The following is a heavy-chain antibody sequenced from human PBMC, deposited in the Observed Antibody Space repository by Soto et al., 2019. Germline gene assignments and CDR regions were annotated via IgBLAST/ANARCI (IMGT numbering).Heavy chain of an antibody. D-gene: IGHD3-3*01. V-gene: IGHV1-18*01. CDR2: ISVYNGKT. CDR3: ARVYDFWSGYSNPFDY. CDR1: GYTFTSYG. J-gene: IGHJ4*02. Sequence: HVQLVQSGAEVKKPGASVKVSCKASGYTFTSYGISWVRQAPGQGLEWMGGISVYNGKTNYAQKFQGRVTMTTDTPTDTAYMELRSLTADDTAVYYCARVYDFWSGYSNPFDYWGQGTLVTVSS.